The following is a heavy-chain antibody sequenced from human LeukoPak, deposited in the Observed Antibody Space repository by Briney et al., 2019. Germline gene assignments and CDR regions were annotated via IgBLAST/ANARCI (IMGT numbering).Heavy chain of an antibody. Sequence: SETLSLTCTVSGGSISSYYWSWIRQPAGKGLEWIGRIYTSGSTNYNPSLKSRVTMSVDTSKNQFSLKLSSVTAADTAVYYCARITMIVVVITPAYFDYWGQGTLVTVSS. CDR1: GGSISSYY. CDR2: IYTSGST. J-gene: IGHJ4*02. D-gene: IGHD3-22*01. CDR3: ARITMIVVVITPAYFDY. V-gene: IGHV4-4*07.